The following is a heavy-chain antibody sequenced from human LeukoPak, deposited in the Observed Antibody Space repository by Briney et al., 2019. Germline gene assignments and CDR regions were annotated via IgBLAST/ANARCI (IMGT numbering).Heavy chain of an antibody. Sequence: GGSLRLSCAASGFTFSSYDMHWVRQATGKGLELVSAIGTAGDTYYPGSVKGRFTISRENAKNSLYLQMNSLRAGDTAVYYCARARGGSNWFDPWGQGTLVTVSS. CDR3: ARARGGSNWFDP. D-gene: IGHD5-12*01. V-gene: IGHV3-13*01. CDR1: GFTFSSYD. CDR2: IGTAGDT. J-gene: IGHJ5*02.